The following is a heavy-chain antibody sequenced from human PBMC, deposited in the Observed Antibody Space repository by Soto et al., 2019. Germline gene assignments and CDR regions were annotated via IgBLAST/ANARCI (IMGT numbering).Heavy chain of an antibody. CDR3: AKYPKKLRLGEFFLDY. D-gene: IGHD3-16*01. CDR2: ISGSGGST. Sequence: WSLRLSCAASGFTFSSYAMSWVRQAPGKGLEWVSAISGSGGSTYYADSVKGRFTISRDNSKNTLYLQMNSLRAEDTAVYYCAKYPKKLRLGEFFLDYWGQGPLVTVYS. CDR1: GFTFSSYA. V-gene: IGHV3-23*01. J-gene: IGHJ4*02.